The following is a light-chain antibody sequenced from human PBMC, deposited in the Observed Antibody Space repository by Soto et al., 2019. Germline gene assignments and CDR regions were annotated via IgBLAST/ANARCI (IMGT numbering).Light chain of an antibody. Sequence: QLVLTQSPSASASLGASVKLTCTLSSGHSSYAIAWHQQQPEKGPRYLMKLNSDGSHSKGDGLPDRFSGSSSGAERYLTISSLQSEDEADYYCQTWGTGIHWVFGGGTKVTVL. J-gene: IGLJ3*02. V-gene: IGLV4-69*01. CDR2: LNSDGSH. CDR1: SGHSSYA. CDR3: QTWGTGIHWV.